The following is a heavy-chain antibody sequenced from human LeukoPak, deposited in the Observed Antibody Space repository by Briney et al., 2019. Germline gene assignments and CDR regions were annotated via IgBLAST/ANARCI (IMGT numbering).Heavy chain of an antibody. CDR3: ARLTLWFGAPY. CDR2: INHSGST. D-gene: IGHD3-10*01. Sequence: SETLSLTCAVYGGSFSGYYWSWIRQPPGKGLEWIGEINHSGSTNYNPSLKSRVTISVDTSKNQFSLKLSSVTAADTAVYYCARLTLWFGAPYWGQGTLVTVSS. V-gene: IGHV4-34*01. J-gene: IGHJ4*02. CDR1: GGSFSGYY.